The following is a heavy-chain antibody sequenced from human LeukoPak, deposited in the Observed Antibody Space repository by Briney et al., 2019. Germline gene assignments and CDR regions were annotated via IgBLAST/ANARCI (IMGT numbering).Heavy chain of an antibody. CDR2: IYYSGST. V-gene: IGHV4-30-4*01. CDR1: GGSISSGDYY. Sequence: SQTLSLTCTVSGGSISSGDYYWSWIRQPPGKGLEWIGYIYYSGSTYYNPSLKSRVTISVDTSKNQFSLKLSSETAADTAVYYCARDLPRRAFDIWGQGTMVTVSS. J-gene: IGHJ3*02. D-gene: IGHD1-14*01. CDR3: ARDLPRRAFDI.